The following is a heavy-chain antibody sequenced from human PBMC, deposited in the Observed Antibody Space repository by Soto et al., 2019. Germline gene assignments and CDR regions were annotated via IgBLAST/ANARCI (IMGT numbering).Heavy chain of an antibody. V-gene: IGHV3-48*02. Sequence: EVQLVESGGGLVQPGGSLRLSCAASGFTFSSYSMNWVRQAPGKGLEWVSYISSSSSTIYYADSVKGRFTISRDNAKNSLYLQRNSRRDEDTAVYYCARGGGSLNWFDPWGQGTLVTVSS. D-gene: IGHD1-26*01. CDR1: GFTFSSYS. J-gene: IGHJ5*02. CDR2: ISSSSSTI. CDR3: ARGGGSLNWFDP.